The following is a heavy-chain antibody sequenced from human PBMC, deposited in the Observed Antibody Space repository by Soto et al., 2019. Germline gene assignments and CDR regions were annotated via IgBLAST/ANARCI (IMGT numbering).Heavy chain of an antibody. CDR1: GYTFTSYD. CDR3: ARGRRHSSGWYYFDY. J-gene: IGHJ4*02. D-gene: IGHD6-19*01. Sequence: ASVKVSCKASGYTFTSYDINWVRQATGQGLEWMGWMNPNSGNTGYAQKFQGRVAMTRNTSISTAYMELSSLRSEDTAVYYCARGRRHSSGWYYFDYWGQGTLVTVSS. CDR2: MNPNSGNT. V-gene: IGHV1-8*01.